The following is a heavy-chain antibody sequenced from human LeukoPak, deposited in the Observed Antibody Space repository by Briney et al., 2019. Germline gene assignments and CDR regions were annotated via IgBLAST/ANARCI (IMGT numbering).Heavy chain of an antibody. CDR2: IYSGGST. CDR1: GFTVSDSY. J-gene: IGHJ4*02. Sequence: GSLRLSCAASGFTVSDSYMSWVRQAPGKGLEWVSVIYSGGSTYYADSVKGRFTISRDTSKNTLYLQMNSLRAEDTAVYYCARAWSGTQYYFDYWGQGTLVTVS. V-gene: IGHV3-66*01. D-gene: IGHD3-3*01. CDR3: ARAWSGTQYYFDY.